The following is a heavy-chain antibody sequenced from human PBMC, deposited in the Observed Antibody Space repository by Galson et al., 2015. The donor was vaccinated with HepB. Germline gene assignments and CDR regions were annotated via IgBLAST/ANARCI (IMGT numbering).Heavy chain of an antibody. J-gene: IGHJ4*02. D-gene: IGHD2-2*01. CDR2: ISYDGSNK. CDR3: ARDLALLSGYFDF. CDR1: GFTFSTYA. V-gene: IGHV3-30-3*01. Sequence: SLRLSCAASGFTFSTYAIHWVRRAPGKGLEWVAVISYDGSNKYYADSVKGRFTISRDNSQNTLYLQMNSLRPEDTAVYYCARDLALLSGYFDFWGQGTLVTVSS.